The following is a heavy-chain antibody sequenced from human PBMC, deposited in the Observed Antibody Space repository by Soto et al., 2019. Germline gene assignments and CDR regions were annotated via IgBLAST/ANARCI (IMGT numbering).Heavy chain of an antibody. Sequence: QVQLVQSGAEVKKPGSSVKVSCKASGGTFSSYAISWVRQAPGQGLEWMGGIIPIFGTANYAQKFHGRVTITADESTSTAYIELSSLRSEDTAVYYCARGSSALMVYATDFDYWGQGTLVTVSS. J-gene: IGHJ4*02. V-gene: IGHV1-69*01. CDR3: ARGSSALMVYATDFDY. CDR2: IIPIFGTA. D-gene: IGHD2-8*01. CDR1: GGTFSSYA.